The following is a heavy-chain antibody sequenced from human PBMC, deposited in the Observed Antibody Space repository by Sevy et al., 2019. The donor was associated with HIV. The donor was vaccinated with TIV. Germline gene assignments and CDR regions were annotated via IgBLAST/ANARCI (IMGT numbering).Heavy chain of an antibody. V-gene: IGHV3-74*01. CDR3: AREGVDFWSGPVDFYYGMDV. CDR1: GFDFSRYL. CDR2: IKHDGSST. D-gene: IGHD3-3*01. J-gene: IGHJ6*02. Sequence: GGSLRLSCAASGFDFSRYLMHWVRQVPGKGLVWVSQIKHDGSSTTYADSVKGRFSVSRDNAKNTLYLQMNGLRAEDTVVYYCAREGVDFWSGPVDFYYGMDVWGQGATVTVSS.